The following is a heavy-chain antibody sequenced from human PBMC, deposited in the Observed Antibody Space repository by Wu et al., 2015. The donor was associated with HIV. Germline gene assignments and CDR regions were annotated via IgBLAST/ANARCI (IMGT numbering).Heavy chain of an antibody. J-gene: IGHJ4*02. V-gene: IGHV1-69*05. D-gene: IGHD3-16*01. CDR3: ARARDSRVLCPGH. CDR1: GATFSNYA. CDR2: LIPMYGAA. Sequence: QVHLLQSGAEVKKSGSSVRVSCKASGATFSNYALSWVRQAPGQGLEWMGRLIPMYGAADYAQKFQGRVTMTTDTSTNTAYMELRNLRSDDTAVYYCARARDSRVLCPGHWGQGTLVTVSS.